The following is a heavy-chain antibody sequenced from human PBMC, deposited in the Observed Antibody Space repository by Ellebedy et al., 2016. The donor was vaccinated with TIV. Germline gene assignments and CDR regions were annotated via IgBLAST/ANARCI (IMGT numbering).Heavy chain of an antibody. CDR1: GFTFKNNW. J-gene: IGHJ4*02. CDR3: ARVPLDGAVAGTVEVAFDY. Sequence: GESLKISCAASGFTFKNNWMSWVRQTLQKGLEWVANINQAGTETHYVDSVKGRFVVSRDNAKNSLYLQMNTLRAEDTAVYYCARVPLDGAVAGTVEVAFDYWGQGTLVTVSS. D-gene: IGHD6-19*01. V-gene: IGHV3-7*03. CDR2: INQAGTET.